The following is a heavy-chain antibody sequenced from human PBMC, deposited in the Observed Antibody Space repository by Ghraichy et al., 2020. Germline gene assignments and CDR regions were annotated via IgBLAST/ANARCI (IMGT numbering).Heavy chain of an antibody. Sequence: GESLNISCAASGFTFSGYWMSWVRQAPGKGLEWVASIKQDGSEEHYVDSVKGRFTISRDNAKNSLSLQMNSLRAEDTAVYYCAKNIVAAGKSYYYYYGMDVWGQGTTVTVSS. CDR2: IKQDGSEE. V-gene: IGHV3-7*01. J-gene: IGHJ6*02. CDR1: GFTFSGYW. D-gene: IGHD6-25*01. CDR3: AKNIVAAGKSYYYYYGMDV.